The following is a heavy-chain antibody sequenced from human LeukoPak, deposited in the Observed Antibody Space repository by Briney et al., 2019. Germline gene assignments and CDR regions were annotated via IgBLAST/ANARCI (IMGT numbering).Heavy chain of an antibody. Sequence: PSQTLSLTCTVSGGSITSGGYYWGWFRQPPGKGPEGVGYTFYRGTTYYNPSLKSRVTISLDRSKNQFSLNVSSVTAADTAMYYAARGKGYDSPSGAFDIWGHGAMVTVSS. CDR3: ARGKGYDSPSGAFDI. J-gene: IGHJ3*02. CDR1: GGSITSGGYY. CDR2: TFYRGTT. V-gene: IGHV4-30-2*01. D-gene: IGHD3-9*01.